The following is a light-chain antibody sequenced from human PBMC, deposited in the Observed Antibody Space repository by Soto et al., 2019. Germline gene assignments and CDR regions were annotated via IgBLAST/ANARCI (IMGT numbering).Light chain of an antibody. J-gene: IGLJ2*01. CDR1: STNIGSKY. Sequence: QSVLTQPPSASGTPGQWVTISCSGGSTNIGSKYAYWYRHLPGTPPKLVIYANSQRPSGVPDRFSGSKSCTSASLANSGLRSEDEADYYCATWDDSLTGVVFGGETKVTVL. CDR2: ANS. V-gene: IGLV1-47*01. CDR3: ATWDDSLTGVV.